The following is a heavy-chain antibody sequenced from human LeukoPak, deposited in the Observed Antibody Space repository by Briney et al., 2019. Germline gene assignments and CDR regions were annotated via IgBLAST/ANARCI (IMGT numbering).Heavy chain of an antibody. CDR2: INSGDSGI. CDR1: GFIFSSYE. D-gene: IGHD1-14*01. J-gene: IGHJ3*02. V-gene: IGHV3-48*03. CDR3: ARRNLDAFDI. Sequence: PGGSLRLSCAVSGFIFSSYEMNWVRQAPGKGLEWVSYINSGDSGIYYADSVKGRFTISRDNAKNSLYLQMNSLRAEDTAVYYCARRNLDAFDIWGQGTMVTVSS.